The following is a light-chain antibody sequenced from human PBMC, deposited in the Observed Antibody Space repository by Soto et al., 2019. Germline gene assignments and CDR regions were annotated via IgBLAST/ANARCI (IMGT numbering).Light chain of an antibody. V-gene: IGKV3-11*01. CDR1: QSVSSY. CDR3: QQRSNWP. Sequence: TQSPESLSASPGERSTLSCRASQSVSSYLAWYQQKPGQAPRLLIYDASNRATGIPARFSGSGSGTDFTLTISSLEPEDFAVYYCQQRSNWPFGPGTKVDI. J-gene: IGKJ3*01. CDR2: DAS.